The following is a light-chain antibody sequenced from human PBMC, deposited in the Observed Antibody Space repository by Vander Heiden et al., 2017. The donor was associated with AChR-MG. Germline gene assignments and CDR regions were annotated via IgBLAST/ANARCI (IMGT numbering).Light chain of an antibody. CDR1: QSSSSY. CDR3: QQRYSTLEYT. CDR2: AAS. V-gene: IGKV1-39*01. Sequence: DIQLTPSPSSLSASVGDRVTITCRASQSSSSYLNWYQQKPGKAPKLLIYAASSLQSGVPSRFRGSGSGTDFTLTISSMQPEDVATYYCQQRYSTLEYTFGQGTKLEIK. J-gene: IGKJ2*01.